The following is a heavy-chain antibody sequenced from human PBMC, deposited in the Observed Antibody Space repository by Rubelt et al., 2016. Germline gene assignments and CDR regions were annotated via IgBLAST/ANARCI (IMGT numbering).Heavy chain of an antibody. CDR1: GFTFSSYG. Sequence: VQLLESGGGLVQPGRSLRLSCAASGFTFSSYGMHWVRQAPGKGLEWVAVIWYDGSNKYYADSVKGRFTISRDNAKNSLYLQMNSLRAEDTAVYYCARDVSGITMVRGLFDYWGQGTLVTVSS. CDR2: IWYDGSNK. D-gene: IGHD3-10*01. J-gene: IGHJ4*02. V-gene: IGHV3-33*01. CDR3: ARDVSGITMVRGLFDY.